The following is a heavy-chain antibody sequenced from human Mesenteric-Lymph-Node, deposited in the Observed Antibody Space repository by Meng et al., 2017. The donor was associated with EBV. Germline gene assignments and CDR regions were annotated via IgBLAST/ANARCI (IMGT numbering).Heavy chain of an antibody. D-gene: IGHD3/OR15-3a*01. CDR1: GYTYTSYG. Sequence: QVQLVQSGGEVKKPGASVRGSCKASGYTYTSYGIIWVRQAPGQGLEWVGWISAYNGNTNYAQKVQGRVTMTTDTSTTTAYMELRRLRSDDTAVYYCAREGDWTTFDYWGQGTLVTVSS. V-gene: IGHV1-18*01. J-gene: IGHJ4*02. CDR3: AREGDWTTFDY. CDR2: ISAYNGNT.